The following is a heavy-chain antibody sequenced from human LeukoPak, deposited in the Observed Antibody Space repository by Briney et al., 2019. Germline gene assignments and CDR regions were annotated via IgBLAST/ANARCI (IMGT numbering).Heavy chain of an antibody. CDR2: IRYDGSNK. CDR1: GFTFSSYG. CDR3: ASDLWFGELFVDY. V-gene: IGHV3-30*02. Sequence: PGGSLRLSCAASGFTFSSYGMHWVRQAPGKGLEWVAFIRYDGSNKYYADSVKGRFTISRDNSKNTLYLQMNSLRAEDTAVYYCASDLWFGELFVDYWGQGTLVTVSS. J-gene: IGHJ4*02. D-gene: IGHD3-10*01.